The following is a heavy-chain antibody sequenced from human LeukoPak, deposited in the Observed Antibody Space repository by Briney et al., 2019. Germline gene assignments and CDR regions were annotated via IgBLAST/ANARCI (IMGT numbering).Heavy chain of an antibody. Sequence: PSETLSLTCTVSGYSISSGYYWGWVRQPPGKGLEWIASIYHIGSTYYNPSLKSRVTISVDTSRNHFSLKLSSVTAADTAVYYCARPYSSGYWYFDLWGRGTLVSVSS. J-gene: IGHJ2*01. V-gene: IGHV4-38-2*02. D-gene: IGHD6-25*01. CDR1: GYSISSGYY. CDR2: IYHIGST. CDR3: ARPYSSGYWYFDL.